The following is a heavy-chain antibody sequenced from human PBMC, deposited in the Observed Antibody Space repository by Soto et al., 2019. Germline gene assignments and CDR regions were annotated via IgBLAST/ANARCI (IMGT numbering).Heavy chain of an antibody. D-gene: IGHD3-16*01. J-gene: IGHJ4*02. V-gene: IGHV3-21*01. CDR1: GFVFSDFQ. CDR3: ARDNLAFQGAFDY. CDR2: ITGTSAFT. Sequence: PGGALRLSCAASGFVFSDFQFNWVRQAPGGGLEWLSSITGTSAFTEYAESIEGRFTISRDNPNKLLFLHMDNLRPEDTAVYYCARDNLAFQGAFDYWGQGTLVTVSS.